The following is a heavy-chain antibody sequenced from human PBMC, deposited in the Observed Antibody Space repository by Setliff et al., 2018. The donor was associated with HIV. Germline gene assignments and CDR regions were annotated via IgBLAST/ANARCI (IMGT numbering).Heavy chain of an antibody. CDR2: IYHSGTT. V-gene: IGHV4-38-2*01. CDR3: ARYSPRGSFDY. D-gene: IGHD5-18*01. CDR1: GFAFSFYA. J-gene: IGHJ4*02. Sequence: GSLRLSCAASGFAFSFYAMNWVRQPPGKGLEWVGSIYHSGTTYYNPSLKSRVTISVDTSKNQFSLKLSSVTAADTAVYYCARYSPRGSFDYWGQGTLVTVLL.